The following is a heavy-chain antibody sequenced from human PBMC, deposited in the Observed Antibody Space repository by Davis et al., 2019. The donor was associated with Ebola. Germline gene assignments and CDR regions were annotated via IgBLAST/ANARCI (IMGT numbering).Heavy chain of an antibody. J-gene: IGHJ4*02. V-gene: IGHV4-39*01. D-gene: IGHD3-22*01. Sequence: PSETLSLTCTVSGGSITSTSHFWAWIRQPPGEGLEWIGNIYFGGTTYYNPSLKSRVAISVDLSKNQFSLKLSSVTAADTAVYYCARQAALYHYYGNGYYSDGGVVDHWGQGTLVTASS. CDR2: IYFGGTT. CDR1: GGSITSTSHF. CDR3: ARQAALYHYYGNGYYSDGGVVDH.